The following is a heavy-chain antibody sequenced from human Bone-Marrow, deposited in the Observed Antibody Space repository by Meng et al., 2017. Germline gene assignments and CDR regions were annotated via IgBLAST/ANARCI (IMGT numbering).Heavy chain of an antibody. D-gene: IGHD3-22*01. Sequence: GGSLRLSCAASGFTFSSYWMSWVRQAPGKGLEWVANIKQDGSEKYYVDSVKGQFTISRDNAKNSLYLQMNSLRAEDTAVYYCARGLYYYDSSGYYYGYWGQGTLVTVSS. V-gene: IGHV3-7*01. CDR1: GFTFSSYW. J-gene: IGHJ4*02. CDR2: IKQDGSEK. CDR3: ARGLYYYDSSGYYYGY.